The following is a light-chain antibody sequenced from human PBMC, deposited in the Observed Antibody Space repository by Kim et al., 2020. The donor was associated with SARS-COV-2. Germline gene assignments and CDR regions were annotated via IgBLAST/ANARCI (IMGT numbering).Light chain of an antibody. CDR2: STS. CDR3: LLYSGGAQV. CDR1: TGAVTSGYY. V-gene: IGLV7-43*01. J-gene: IGLJ3*02. Sequence: QAVVTQEPSLTVSPGGKVTLTCASSTGAVTSGYYPNWFQQKPGQPPRALIYSTSNTHSWTPARFSGSLLGGKAALTLSGMEPEDEAEYYCLLYSGGAQVFGGGTQLTVL.